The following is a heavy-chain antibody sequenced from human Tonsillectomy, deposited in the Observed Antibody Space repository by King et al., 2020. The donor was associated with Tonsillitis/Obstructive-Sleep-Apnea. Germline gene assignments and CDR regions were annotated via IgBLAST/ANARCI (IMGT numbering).Heavy chain of an antibody. Sequence: VQLQESGPGLVKPSETLSLTCTVSGGSISSYYWSWIRQPPGKGLEWIGYIYYSGSTNYNPSLQTRVTISVDTSKNQFSLRLISVTAADTAVYYCARHAERRFDFWGQGTLVTVSS. V-gene: IGHV4-59*08. J-gene: IGHJ4*02. CDR1: GGSISSYY. CDR3: ARHAERRFDF. D-gene: IGHD1-26*01. CDR2: IYYSGST.